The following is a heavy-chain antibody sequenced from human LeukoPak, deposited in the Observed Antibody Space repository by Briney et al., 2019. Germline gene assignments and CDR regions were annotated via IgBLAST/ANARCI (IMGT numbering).Heavy chain of an antibody. J-gene: IGHJ4*02. V-gene: IGHV3-48*02. CDR1: GFTFSSYS. CDR2: ISSDSRTI. CDR3: ARYGSGTSYITNYFDY. D-gene: IGHD3-10*01. Sequence: SGGSLRLSCAASGFTFSSYSMNWVRQAPGKGLEWVSYISSDSRTIYYPDSVKGRFTISRDNAKNSLYLQMKSLRDEDAAVYYCARYGSGTSYITNYFDYWGQGTLVTVSS.